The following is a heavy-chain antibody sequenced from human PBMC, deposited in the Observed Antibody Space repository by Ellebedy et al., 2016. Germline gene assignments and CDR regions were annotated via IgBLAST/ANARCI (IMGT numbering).Heavy chain of an antibody. Sequence: SETLSLXXTVSGGSISSYYWSWIRQPPGKGLEWIGYIYYSGSTNYNPSLKSRVTISVDRSKNQFSLKLSSVTAADTAVYYCARGRFDSSGYYFDYWGQGTLVTVSS. J-gene: IGHJ4*02. CDR3: ARGRFDSSGYYFDY. V-gene: IGHV4-59*01. CDR1: GGSISSYY. D-gene: IGHD3-22*01. CDR2: IYYSGST.